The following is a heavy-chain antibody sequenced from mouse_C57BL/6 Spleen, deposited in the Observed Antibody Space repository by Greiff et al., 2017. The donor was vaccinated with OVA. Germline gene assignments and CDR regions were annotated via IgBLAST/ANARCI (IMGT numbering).Heavy chain of an antibody. D-gene: IGHD1-1*01. CDR1: GYTFTSYW. CDR2: IYPGSGST. J-gene: IGHJ4*01. CDR3: ARRGYYKDYYAMDY. Sequence: VKLQQPGAELVKPGASVKMSCKASGYTFTSYWITWVKQRPGQGLEWIGDIYPGSGSTNYNEKFKSKATLTVDTSSSTAYMQLSSLTSEDSAVYYCARRGYYKDYYAMDYWGQGTSVTVSS. V-gene: IGHV1-55*01.